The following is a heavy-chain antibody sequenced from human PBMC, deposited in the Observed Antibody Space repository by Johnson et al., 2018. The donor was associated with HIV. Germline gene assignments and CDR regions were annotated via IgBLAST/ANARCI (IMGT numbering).Heavy chain of an antibody. D-gene: IGHD6-6*01. CDR1: GFSVSSKY. CDR2: IYSGGST. Sequence: VQLVESGGGLVKPGGSLRLSCAASGFSVSSKYMSWVRQAPGKGLEWVSVIYSGGSTFYADSVKGRFTISRDNSGNTLYLQMDSLRVEDTAVYYCASTRLGAFDIWGQGTMVTVSS. CDR3: ASTRLGAFDI. J-gene: IGHJ3*02. V-gene: IGHV3-66*01.